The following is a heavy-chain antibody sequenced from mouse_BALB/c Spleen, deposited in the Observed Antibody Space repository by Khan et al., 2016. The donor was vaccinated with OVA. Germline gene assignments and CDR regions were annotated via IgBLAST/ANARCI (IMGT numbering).Heavy chain of an antibody. J-gene: IGHJ4*01. CDR3: TRSNYYGRTLYAMDY. D-gene: IGHD1-1*01. CDR1: GYTFTSYW. CDR2: IAPGSGSS. V-gene: IGHV1S41*01. Sequence: LVKPGASVKLSCKASGYTFTSYWINWIKQRPGQGLEWIGHIAPGSGSSYYNEVFKGKATLTVDTSSSTVSLQFSSLSSEDSAVYFSTRSNYYGRTLYAMDYWGQGTSVTVSS.